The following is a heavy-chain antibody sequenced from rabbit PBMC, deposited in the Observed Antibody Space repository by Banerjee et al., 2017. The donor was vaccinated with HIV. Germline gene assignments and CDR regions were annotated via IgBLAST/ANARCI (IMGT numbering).Heavy chain of an antibody. Sequence: QSLEESGGDLVKPGASLTLTCTASGFSFSSSYYMCWVRQAPGKGLEWIACIVVGGDGRTYYASWAKGRFTISKTSSTTVTLQMTSLTAADTATYFRARGFTSAAGYGYGRTFNLWGQGTLVTVS. D-gene: IGHD6-1*01. CDR3: ARGFTSAAGYGYGRTFNL. J-gene: IGHJ4*01. CDR1: GFSFSSSYY. V-gene: IGHV1S40*01. CDR2: IVVGGDGRT.